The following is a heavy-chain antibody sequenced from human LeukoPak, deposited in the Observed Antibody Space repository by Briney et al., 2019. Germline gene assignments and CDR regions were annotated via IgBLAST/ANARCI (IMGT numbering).Heavy chain of an antibody. CDR1: GFTFNNYA. V-gene: IGHV3-23*01. D-gene: IGHD5-12*01. CDR3: ARGGRYSGYDYSAFDI. J-gene: IGHJ3*02. CDR2: ISGGGETT. Sequence: PGGSLRLSCAASGFTFNNYAMNWVRQAPGKGLEWVSSISGGGETTYYADSAKGRFTISRDNSQNTLYLQMNSLRAEDTAVYYCARGGRYSGYDYSAFDIWGQGTVVTVSS.